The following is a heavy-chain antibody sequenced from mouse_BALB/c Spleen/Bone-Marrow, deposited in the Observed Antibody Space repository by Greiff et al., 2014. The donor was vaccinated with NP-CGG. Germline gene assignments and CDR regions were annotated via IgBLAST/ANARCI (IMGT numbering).Heavy chain of an antibody. J-gene: IGHJ4*01. Sequence: VKLQESGAELVRPGSSVKISCKASGYAFSSYWMNWVKQRPGQGLEWIGQIYPGDGDTNYNGKSKGKATLTADKSSSTAYMQLSSLTSEDSAVYFCARGVPMDYWGQGTSVTVSS. CDR3: ARGVPMDY. V-gene: IGHV1-80*01. CDR2: IYPGDGDT. CDR1: GYAFSSYW.